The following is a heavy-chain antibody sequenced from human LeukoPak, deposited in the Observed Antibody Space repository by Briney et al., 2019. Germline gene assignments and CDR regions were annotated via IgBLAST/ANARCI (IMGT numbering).Heavy chain of an antibody. CDR3: AKDQVANVNWFDA. Sequence: GGPLRLSCAASGFTLSIYAMSCAREAPGGGLEWGSAISGSGGSTYYADPLQGRFTISRDNSNNTLYLQMNSLRAADTAVYYFAKDQVANVNWFDAWGQGTLVTVSS. D-gene: IGHD2-15*01. J-gene: IGHJ5*02. V-gene: IGHV3-23*01. CDR2: ISGSGGST. CDR1: GFTLSIYA.